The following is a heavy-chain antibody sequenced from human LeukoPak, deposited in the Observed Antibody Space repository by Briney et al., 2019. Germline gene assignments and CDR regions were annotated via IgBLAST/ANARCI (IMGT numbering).Heavy chain of an antibody. CDR1: GGSISGYY. J-gene: IGHJ3*02. CDR3: ARDRRWFGSYIGEAFNI. D-gene: IGHD1-26*01. V-gene: IGHV4-59*01. Sequence: PSETLSLTCTVSGGSISGYYWSWIRQPPGKGLECIGYIFYSGSTNYNPSLKSRVTISVDTSKNQFSLKLSSVTAADTAMYYCARDRRWFGSYIGEAFNIWGQGTMVTVSS. CDR2: IFYSGST.